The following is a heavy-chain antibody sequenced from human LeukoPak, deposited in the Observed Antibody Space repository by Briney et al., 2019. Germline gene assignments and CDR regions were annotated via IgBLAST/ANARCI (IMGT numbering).Heavy chain of an antibody. J-gene: IGHJ4*02. Sequence: ASVKVSCKASGYTFTSNYIHWVRQAPGQGLEWMGMIYPRDGSTSYAQKFQGRVTVTRDTPTSTVHMELSGLRSEDTAVYYCARDQEGFDYWGQGTLVTVSS. V-gene: IGHV1-46*01. CDR2: IYPRDGST. CDR1: GYTFTSNY. CDR3: ARDQEGFDY.